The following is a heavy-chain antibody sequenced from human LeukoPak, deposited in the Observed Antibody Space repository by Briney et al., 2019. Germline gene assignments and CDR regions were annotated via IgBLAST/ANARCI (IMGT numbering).Heavy chain of an antibody. CDR3: ARATVLGYGMDV. D-gene: IGHD4-17*01. V-gene: IGHV3-21*01. CDR2: ISSSSSYI. Sequence: TGGSLRLSCAASGFTFSSYSMNWVRQAPGKGLEWVSSISSSSSYIYYADSVKGRFTISRDNAKNSLYLQMNSLRAEDTAVYYCARATVLGYGMDVWGQGTTVTVSS. J-gene: IGHJ6*02. CDR1: GFTFSSYS.